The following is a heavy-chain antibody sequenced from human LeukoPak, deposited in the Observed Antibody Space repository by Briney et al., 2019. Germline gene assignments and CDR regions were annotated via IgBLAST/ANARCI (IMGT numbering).Heavy chain of an antibody. V-gene: IGHV3-23*01. CDR1: GFTFSKYW. Sequence: GGSLRLSCVASGFTFSKYWMSWVRQAPGKGLEWVSGISAPGDNTYYADSVKGRLTISRDNSKNTLYLQMNSLRAEDTALYYCAKLERRHYGGNRFDFWGQGTLLTVSS. J-gene: IGHJ4*02. CDR2: ISAPGDNT. CDR3: AKLERRHYGGNRFDF. D-gene: IGHD1-1*01.